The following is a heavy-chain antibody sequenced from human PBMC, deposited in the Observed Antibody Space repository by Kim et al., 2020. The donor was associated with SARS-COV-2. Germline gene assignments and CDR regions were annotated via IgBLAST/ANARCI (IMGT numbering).Heavy chain of an antibody. CDR3: TSVGATPD. J-gene: IGHJ4*02. CDR2: GGTT. D-gene: IGHD1-26*01. V-gene: IGHV3-15*01. Sequence: GGTTDYAATVKGRFTISRDDSKNTLYLQMNSLKTEDTAVYYCTSVGATPDWGQGTLVTVSS.